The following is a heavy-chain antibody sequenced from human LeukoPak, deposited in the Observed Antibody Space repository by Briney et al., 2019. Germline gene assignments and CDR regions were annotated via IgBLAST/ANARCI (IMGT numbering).Heavy chain of an antibody. CDR1: GFTFNNYY. CDR2: ISSTGRTI. D-gene: IGHD6-13*01. CDR3: TREGEYSNSWYYFDY. V-gene: IGHV3-11*01. Sequence: KPGGSLRLSCAASGFTFNNYYMSWIRQAPGKGLEWGSYISSTGRTIYYADSVKGRFTISRDNAKNSMYLQMNSLRAEDTAMYYCTREGEYSNSWYYFDYWGQGTLVTVSS. J-gene: IGHJ4*02.